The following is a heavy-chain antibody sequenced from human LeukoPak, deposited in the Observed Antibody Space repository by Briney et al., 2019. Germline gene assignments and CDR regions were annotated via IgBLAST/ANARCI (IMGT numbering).Heavy chain of an antibody. CDR2: INHSGST. V-gene: IGHV4-34*01. Sequence: PSETLSLTCAVYGVSFSGYYWSWIRQPPGKGLEWIGEINHSGSTNYNPSLKSRVTISVDTSKNQFSLKLSSVTAADTAVYYCARSSGIAPGLDVWGKGTTVTISS. D-gene: IGHD6-13*01. CDR1: GVSFSGYY. CDR3: ARSSGIAPGLDV. J-gene: IGHJ6*04.